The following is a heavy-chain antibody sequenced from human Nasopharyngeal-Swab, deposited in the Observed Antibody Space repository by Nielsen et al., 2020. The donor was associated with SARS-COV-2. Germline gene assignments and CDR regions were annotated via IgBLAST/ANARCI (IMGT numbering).Heavy chain of an antibody. V-gene: IGHV3-53*01. CDR2: SYSGGSA. J-gene: IGHJ3*02. CDR1: GFYVSTNY. CDR3: ARDGAIAGRPGTFDI. Sequence: GESLKISCAASGFYVSTNYVSWVRQAPGKGLERVSVSYSGGSAYYADSVKGRFTISRDNSENTLFLQMNSLRAEDTAVYYCARDGAIAGRPGTFDIWGQGTMVTVSS. D-gene: IGHD6-6*01.